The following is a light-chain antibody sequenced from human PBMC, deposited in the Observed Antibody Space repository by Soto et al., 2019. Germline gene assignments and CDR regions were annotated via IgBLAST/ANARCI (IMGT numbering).Light chain of an antibody. J-gene: IGKJ2*01. CDR1: QSVSSSY. V-gene: IGKV3-20*01. CDR2: GAS. Sequence: EIVLTQSPGTLSLSPGERATLSCRASQSVSSSYLAWYQQKPGQAPRLLIYGASSRATGIPDRFSGRGSGTDFTLTISRLEPEDFAVYYCQQWGSSLYTFGQGTKLEIK. CDR3: QQWGSSLYT.